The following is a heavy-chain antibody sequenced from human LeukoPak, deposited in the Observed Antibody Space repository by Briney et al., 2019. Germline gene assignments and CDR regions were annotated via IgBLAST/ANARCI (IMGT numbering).Heavy chain of an antibody. CDR3: AIRFSRGSGSAIDY. J-gene: IGHJ4*02. D-gene: IGHD3-10*01. V-gene: IGHV1-8*01. CDR1: GYTFTSYD. CDR2: MNPNSANT. Sequence: ASVKVSCKASGYTFTSYDINWVRQATGRGLEWMGWMNPNSANTGYAQNFQGRVTMTRNTSISTAYMELSSLRSEDTAVYYCAIRFSRGSGSAIDYWGQGTLVTVSS.